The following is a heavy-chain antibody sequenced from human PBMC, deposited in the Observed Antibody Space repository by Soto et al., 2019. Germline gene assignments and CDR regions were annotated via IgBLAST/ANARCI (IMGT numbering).Heavy chain of an antibody. CDR2: ISSGSTYI. D-gene: IGHD2-2*01. Sequence: GGSLRLSCGASGFSFGSDSMIWVRQAPGKGLEWVSSISSGSTYIYYADSVKGRFTISRDVAKDSLYLQMSSLRAEDTAVYYCARFSNIYCSSTSCYYYYYGMDVWGQGTTVTVSS. V-gene: IGHV3-21*01. CDR1: GFSFGSDS. J-gene: IGHJ6*02. CDR3: ARFSNIYCSSTSCYYYYYGMDV.